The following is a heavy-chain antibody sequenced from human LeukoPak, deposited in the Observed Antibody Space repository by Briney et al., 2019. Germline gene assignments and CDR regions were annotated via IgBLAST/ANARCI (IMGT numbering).Heavy chain of an antibody. J-gene: IGHJ4*02. Sequence: SETLCLTCTVSGGSISTYYWSCIRHPPGPGLEWMGYIYYSGNTNYNPSLKSRVTISVDTSKNQFSLKLSSVTAAVRAVYYCARLLHPSGYEWLLDSWGQGTLVTVSS. V-gene: IGHV4-59*01. CDR1: GGSISTYY. CDR2: IYYSGNT. CDR3: ARLLHPSGYEWLLDS. D-gene: IGHD5-12*01.